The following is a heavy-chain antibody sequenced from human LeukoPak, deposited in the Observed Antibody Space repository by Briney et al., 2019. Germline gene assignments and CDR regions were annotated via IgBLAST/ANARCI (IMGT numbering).Heavy chain of an antibody. CDR2: ISTSGSRI. CDR1: GFTFSSHE. CDR3: VREGVGRIGDGFDI. D-gene: IGHD1-26*01. V-gene: IGHV3-48*03. J-gene: IGHJ3*02. Sequence: PGGSLRLSCAASGFTFSSHEMNWVRQAPGKGLEWVSYISTSGSRIYHADSVKGRFTISRDNAKNSLSLQMNSLRAEDTAVYYCVREGVGRIGDGFDIWGQGTMVTVSS.